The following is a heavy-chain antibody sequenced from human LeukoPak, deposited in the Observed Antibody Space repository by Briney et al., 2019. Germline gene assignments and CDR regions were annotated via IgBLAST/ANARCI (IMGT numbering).Heavy chain of an antibody. V-gene: IGHV3-7*03. CDR2: IKQDGSEK. CDR1: GFTFSSYW. D-gene: IGHD4-17*01. J-gene: IGHJ4*02. Sequence: PGGSLRLSCAASGFTFSSYWMSWVRQAPGKGLEWVANIKQDGSEKYYVDSVKGRFTISRDNAKNSLYLQMNSLRAEDTAVYYCAKEVLTTVTPFDYWGQGTLVTVSS. CDR3: AKEVLTTVTPFDY.